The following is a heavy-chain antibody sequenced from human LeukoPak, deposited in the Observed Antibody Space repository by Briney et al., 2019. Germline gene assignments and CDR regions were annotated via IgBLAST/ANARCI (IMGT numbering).Heavy chain of an antibody. D-gene: IGHD1-1*01. J-gene: IGHJ4*02. CDR1: GLTFSDYA. CDR3: AKAGIGADGAGFLCEY. V-gene: IGHV3-23*01. Sequence: GGSLTLSCAASGLTFSDYAMSWVRQAPGKGLEWVSTASYYVGKQYHADSVRGRFTVSGDNSRNTVSLQMSSLRVEDTGIYYCAKAGIGADGAGFLCEYWGQGTLVTVSS. CDR2: ASYYVGKQ.